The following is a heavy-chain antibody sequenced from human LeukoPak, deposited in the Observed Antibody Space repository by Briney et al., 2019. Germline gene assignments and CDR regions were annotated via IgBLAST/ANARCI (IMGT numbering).Heavy chain of an antibody. J-gene: IGHJ3*02. V-gene: IGHV4-34*01. CDR3: ARGREMVDFWSGYRGDAFDI. CDR1: GGSFSGYY. D-gene: IGHD3-3*01. Sequence: SETLSLTCAVYGGSFSGYYWSWIRQPPGKGLEWIGEINHSGSTNYNPSLKGRVTISVDTSKNQFSLKLSSVTAADTAVYYCARGREMVDFWSGYRGDAFDIWGQGTMVTVSS. CDR2: INHSGST.